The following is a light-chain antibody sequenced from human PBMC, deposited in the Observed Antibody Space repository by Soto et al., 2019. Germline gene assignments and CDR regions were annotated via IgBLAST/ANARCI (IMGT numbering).Light chain of an antibody. Sequence: QSVLTQPASVSGSPGQSITISCTGTCSDVGGYNYVSWYQQYPGKAPKLMIYEVSNRPSGVSNRFSGSKSGNTASLTISGLQAEDEADYYCSSYRSSILVFGGGTKLTVL. V-gene: IGLV2-14*01. CDR1: CSDVGGYNY. J-gene: IGLJ3*02. CDR3: SSYRSSILV. CDR2: EVS.